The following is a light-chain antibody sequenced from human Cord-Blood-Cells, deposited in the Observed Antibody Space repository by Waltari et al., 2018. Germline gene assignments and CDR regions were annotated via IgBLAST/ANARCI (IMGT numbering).Light chain of an antibody. V-gene: IGKV1-39*01. CDR1: QSISSY. CDR3: QQGYSTPLT. CDR2: AAS. J-gene: IGKJ4*01. Sequence: DIQMTQSPSSLSASVGDSVTITCRASQSISSYLHWYQQKPGKAPKLLIDAASSLQSRVPSRFSGSVSETYFTLTISSRQPEYFATYYCQQGYSTPLTFGGGTKLKIK.